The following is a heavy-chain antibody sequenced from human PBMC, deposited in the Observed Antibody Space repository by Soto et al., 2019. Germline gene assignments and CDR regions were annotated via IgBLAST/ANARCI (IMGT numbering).Heavy chain of an antibody. J-gene: IGHJ3*02. CDR2: INAGNGNT. CDR1: GYTFTSYA. D-gene: IGHD3-9*01. Sequence: QVQLVQSGAEVKKPGASVKVSCKASGYTFTSYAMHWVRQAPGQRLEWMGWINAGNGNTKYSQKFQGRVTITRDTSASKAYMELSSLRSEDTAVYYCARKPVLRYFDWLRHDAFDIWGQGTMVTVPS. V-gene: IGHV1-3*01. CDR3: ARKPVLRYFDWLRHDAFDI.